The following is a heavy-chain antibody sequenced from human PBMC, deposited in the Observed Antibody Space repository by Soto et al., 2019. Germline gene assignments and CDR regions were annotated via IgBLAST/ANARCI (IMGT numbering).Heavy chain of an antibody. V-gene: IGHV1-69*12. CDR1: GGTFSNSV. D-gene: IGHD1-7*01. J-gene: IGHJ6*01. CDR2: VTPMFGTA. Sequence: QVQLVQSGADVKKPGSSVRVSCKASGGTFSNSVINWVRQSPGQGLEWMGEVTPMFGTANYAQRFQGRVTMTADESTTTSDMDLSSLRSEDTAVYYCARGTPGFYYYGLDVWGQGTTVTVSS. CDR3: ARGTPGFYYYGLDV.